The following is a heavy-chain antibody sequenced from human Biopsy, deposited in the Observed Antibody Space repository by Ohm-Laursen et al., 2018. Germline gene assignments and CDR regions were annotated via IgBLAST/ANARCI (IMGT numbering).Heavy chain of an antibody. CDR2: IFYSANT. Sequence: PSDTLSLTCTVSGVSINGGRYYWNWIRHHPGKGLEWIGNIFYSANTYYNPSLKSRVTISVDTSKNQFSLRLRSVTAADTAVYYCARLGSGDYFPTFFDFWGQGALVTVSS. J-gene: IGHJ4*02. CDR1: GVSINGGRYY. CDR3: ARLGSGDYFPTFFDF. D-gene: IGHD5-12*01. V-gene: IGHV4-31*03.